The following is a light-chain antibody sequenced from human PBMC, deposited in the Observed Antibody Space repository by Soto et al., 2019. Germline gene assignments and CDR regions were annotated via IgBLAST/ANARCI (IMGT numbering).Light chain of an antibody. V-gene: IGKV3-20*01. CDR3: QQYGRSPRP. Sequence: SVWTQSPAPMSLSPGERATLFCRASQSVSSYLAWYQQKPGQAPRLLIYDASSRATGIPDRFSGSGSGTDFTLTISRLEPEDFAVYYCQQYGRSPRPFGRGGKVAIK. CDR2: DAS. CDR1: QSVSSY. J-gene: IGKJ1*01.